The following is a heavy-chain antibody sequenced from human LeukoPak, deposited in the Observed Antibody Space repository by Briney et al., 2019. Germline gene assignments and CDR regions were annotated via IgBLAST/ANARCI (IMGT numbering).Heavy chain of an antibody. Sequence: SETLSLTCTVSGGSISSGSYYWGWIRQPPGKGLEWIGNIYYSGSTYYNPSLKSRVTISVDTSKNQFSLKLSSVTAADTAVYYCARAQRSHYYDSTFDAFDIWGQGTMVTVSS. CDR1: GGSISSGSYY. V-gene: IGHV4-39*07. J-gene: IGHJ3*02. CDR2: IYYSGST. CDR3: ARAQRSHYYDSTFDAFDI. D-gene: IGHD3-22*01.